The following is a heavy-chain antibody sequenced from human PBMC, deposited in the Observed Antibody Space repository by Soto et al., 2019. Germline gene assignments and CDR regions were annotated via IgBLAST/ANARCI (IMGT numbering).Heavy chain of an antibody. V-gene: IGHV4-31*03. CDR3: ARGEVRTAFRH. CDR2: IYDSGTT. D-gene: IGHD3-10*01. Sequence: QVQLQESGPGLVKPSQTLSLTCTVSGASINSGGYYWTWIRQHPGKGLEWIGYIYDSGTTYYNPSLKSRLTISGDPSKNQLSPKLSSVTAADTAVYFCARGEVRTAFRHWGQGTLVTVSS. CDR1: GASINSGGYY. J-gene: IGHJ4*02.